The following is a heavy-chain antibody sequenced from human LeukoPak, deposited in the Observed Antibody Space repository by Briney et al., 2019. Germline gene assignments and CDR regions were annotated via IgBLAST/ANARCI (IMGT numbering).Heavy chain of an antibody. Sequence: GGSLRLSCAASGFTFSNYGMHWVRQAPGKGLEWVAVIWSDGSNKYYADSVKGRFTISRDNSKNTLSLQMNSLRAEDTAVYYYARGGVPYYYYYMDVWGKGTTVTVSS. CDR3: ARGGVPYYYYYMDV. CDR2: IWSDGSNK. J-gene: IGHJ6*03. V-gene: IGHV3-33*01. CDR1: GFTFSNYG. D-gene: IGHD3-10*01.